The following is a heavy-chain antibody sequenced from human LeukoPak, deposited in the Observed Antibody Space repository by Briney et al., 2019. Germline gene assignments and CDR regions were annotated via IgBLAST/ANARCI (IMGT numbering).Heavy chain of an antibody. Sequence: AGGSLRLSCAASGFSFGTYSMHWARQVPGKGLEWVAVIRYDGSNEDYADSVKGRFTISRDNSKNTLYLQMNSLRAEDTAVYYCAREMAVWGQGALVTVSS. CDR2: IRYDGSNE. CDR1: GFSFGTYS. V-gene: IGHV3-33*01. J-gene: IGHJ4*02. D-gene: IGHD2-8*01. CDR3: AREMAV.